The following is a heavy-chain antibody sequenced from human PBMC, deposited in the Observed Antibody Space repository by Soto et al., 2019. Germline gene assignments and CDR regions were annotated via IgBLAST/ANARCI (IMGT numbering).Heavy chain of an antibody. CDR2: IIPIFGTA. CDR3: ARDNPPCSGGSCYSFYFDY. Sequence: SVKVSCKASGGTFSSYAISWVRQAPGQGLEWMGGIIPIFGTANYAQKFQGRVTITADESTSTAYMELSSLRSEDTAVYYCARDNPPCSGGSCYSFYFDYWGQGTLVTVSS. J-gene: IGHJ4*02. CDR1: GGTFSSYA. V-gene: IGHV1-69*13. D-gene: IGHD2-15*01.